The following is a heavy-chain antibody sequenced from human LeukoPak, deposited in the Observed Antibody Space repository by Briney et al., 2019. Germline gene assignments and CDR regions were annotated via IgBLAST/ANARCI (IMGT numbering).Heavy chain of an antibody. J-gene: IGHJ5*02. CDR3: ARGDSSSGWWFDP. Sequence: GGSLRLSCAASGFTVSSNYMSWVRQAAGKGLEWVANINPDGSTKYYVGSGKGRFTISRDNAKNSLYLEMNSLRDEDTAVYYCARGDSSSGWWFDPWGQGTRVTVSS. CDR2: INPDGSTK. CDR1: GFTVSSNY. V-gene: IGHV3-7*01. D-gene: IGHD6-13*01.